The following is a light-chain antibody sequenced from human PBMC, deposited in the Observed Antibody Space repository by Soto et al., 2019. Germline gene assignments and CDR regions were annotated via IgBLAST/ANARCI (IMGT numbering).Light chain of an antibody. CDR2: DTS. Sequence: DIQMAQSPSTLSASMGDRVTITCRASDSLHRWLAWYQQKPGQAARLLIYDTSTLKSGVPARFSGSGSGTEFNLNIANLQPDDFATYFCHQYNSYSWTFGQGTKV. CDR1: DSLHRW. J-gene: IGKJ1*01. V-gene: IGKV1-5*01. CDR3: HQYNSYSWT.